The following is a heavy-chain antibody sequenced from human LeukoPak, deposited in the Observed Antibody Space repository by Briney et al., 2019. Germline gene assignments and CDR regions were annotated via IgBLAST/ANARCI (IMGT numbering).Heavy chain of an antibody. CDR3: ARVPYSSPLMDV. D-gene: IGHD6-13*01. CDR2: ISSTSSYI. Sequence: GGSLRLSCEASGFTFRDYWMTWVRQAPGKGLEWVSSISSTSSYIYYADSMKGRFTISRDNAKNSLYLQMNTLRAEDTAVYYCARVPYSSPLMDVWGQGTTVTVSS. V-gene: IGHV3-21*01. J-gene: IGHJ6*02. CDR1: GFTFRDYW.